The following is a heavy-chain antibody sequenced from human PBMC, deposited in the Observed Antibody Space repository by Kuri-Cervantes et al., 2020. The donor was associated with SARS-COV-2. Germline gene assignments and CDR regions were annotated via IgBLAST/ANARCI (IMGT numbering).Heavy chain of an antibody. J-gene: IGHJ4*02. CDR1: GGTISSGGYN. CDR3: ARVGYQLLLGIDY. CDR2: IYYTGNT. D-gene: IGHD2-2*01. Sequence: SCTVSGGTISSGGYNWSWIRQRPGKGLEWIGYIYYTGNTYYNPSLKSRVTISVDTSKNQFSLRLRYVTAADTAVYYCARVGYQLLLGIDYWGQGTLVTVSS. V-gene: IGHV4-31*02.